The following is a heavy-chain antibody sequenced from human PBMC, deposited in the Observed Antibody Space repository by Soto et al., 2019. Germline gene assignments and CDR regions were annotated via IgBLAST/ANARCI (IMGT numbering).Heavy chain of an antibody. CDR1: GFTFSSYA. V-gene: IGHV3-23*01. Sequence: EVQLLESGGGLVQPGGSLRLSCAASGFTFSSYAMSWVRQAPGKGLEWVSAISGSGGSTYYADSVKGRFTISRDNSKNTLYLQMNSLRAEDTAVYYCAKDLGYSSSWYTTYYFDYWGQGTLVTVSS. CDR2: ISGSGGST. D-gene: IGHD6-13*01. J-gene: IGHJ4*02. CDR3: AKDLGYSSSWYTTYYFDY.